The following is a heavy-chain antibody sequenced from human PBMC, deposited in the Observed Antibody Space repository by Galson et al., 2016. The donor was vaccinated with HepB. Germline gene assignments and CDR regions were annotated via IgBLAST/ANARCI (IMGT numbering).Heavy chain of an antibody. J-gene: IGHJ4*02. D-gene: IGHD2-15*01. Sequence: SLRLSCAASGFTFSSYSMNWVRQAPGKGLEWVSSISSRSSYIYHADSVKGRFTISRDNAKNSLYLKMNRLRGEDTALYYCEAYCGGGSCHGVEYRGQGTQVTVSS. CDR3: EAYCGGGSCHGVEY. V-gene: IGHV3-21*01. CDR2: ISSRSSYI. CDR1: GFTFSSYS.